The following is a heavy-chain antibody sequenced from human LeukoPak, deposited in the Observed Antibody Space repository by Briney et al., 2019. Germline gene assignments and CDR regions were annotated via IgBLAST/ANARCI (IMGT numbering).Heavy chain of an antibody. D-gene: IGHD6-13*01. Sequence: APVKVSCKASGYTSTGYYMHWVRQAPGQGLEWMGWINPNSGGTNYAQKFQGRVTMTRDTSISTAYMELSRLRSDDTAVYYCAREVAAAGFDYWGQGTLVTVSS. CDR1: GYTSTGYY. V-gene: IGHV1-2*02. J-gene: IGHJ4*02. CDR3: AREVAAAGFDY. CDR2: INPNSGGT.